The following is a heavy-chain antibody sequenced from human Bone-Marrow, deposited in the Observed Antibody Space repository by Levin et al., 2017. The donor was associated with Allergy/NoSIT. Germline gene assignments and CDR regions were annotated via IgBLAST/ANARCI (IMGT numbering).Heavy chain of an antibody. J-gene: IGHJ4*02. CDR3: ARDKSGNYFSFES. CDR1: YDSTNKNF. CDR2: ISHSGST. V-gene: IGHV4-59*01. D-gene: IGHD1-26*01. Sequence: KASETLSLTCNVSYDSTNKNFWSWIRQPPGKGLEWIGYISHSGSTNYNPSLKSRVTISLDTSKNHISLRLISVTAADAAIYYCARDKSGNYFSFESWGEGTLVAVSS.